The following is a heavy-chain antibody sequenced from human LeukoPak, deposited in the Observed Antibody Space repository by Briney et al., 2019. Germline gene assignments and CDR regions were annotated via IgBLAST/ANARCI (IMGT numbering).Heavy chain of an antibody. CDR1: GFTFSSYA. D-gene: IGHD6-13*01. CDR3: ARRNIAAAALDY. CDR2: ISGSGGST. J-gene: IGHJ4*02. Sequence: QTGGSLRLSCAASGFTFSSYAMSWVRQAPGKGLEWVSAISGSGGSTYYADSVRGRFTISRDNSKNTLYLQMNSLRAEDTAVYYCARRNIAAAALDYWGQGTLVTVSS. V-gene: IGHV3-23*01.